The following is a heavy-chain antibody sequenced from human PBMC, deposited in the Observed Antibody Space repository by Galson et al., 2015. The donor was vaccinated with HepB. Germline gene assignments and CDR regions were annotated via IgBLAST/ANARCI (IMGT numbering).Heavy chain of an antibody. CDR2: ISYDGSNK. V-gene: IGHV3-30*03. CDR1: GFTFSSYG. Sequence: SLRLSCAASGFTFSSYGMHWVRQAPGKGLEWVAVISYDGSNKFYADSVKGRFTISRDNSKNTLYLQMNSLRAEDTAVYYCARDSTTGYRTFEYWGQGTLVTVSS. D-gene: IGHD3-9*01. CDR3: ARDSTTGYRTFEY. J-gene: IGHJ4*02.